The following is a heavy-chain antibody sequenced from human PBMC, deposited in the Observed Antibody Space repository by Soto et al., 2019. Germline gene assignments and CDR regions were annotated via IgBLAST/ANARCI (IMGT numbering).Heavy chain of an antibody. CDR3: ARALGSWGAYYFDY. Sequence: QITLKESGPTLVKPTQTLTLTCTVSGFSLNTYGVGVGWIRQPPGKALEWLAPIYWDDDKRYSPSLKSRLTITEDTSKNQVVLTMTNMDPVDTVTYYCARALGSWGAYYFDYWGQGTLVTVSS. D-gene: IGHD3-16*01. CDR2: IYWDDDK. J-gene: IGHJ4*02. CDR1: GFSLNTYGVG. V-gene: IGHV2-5*02.